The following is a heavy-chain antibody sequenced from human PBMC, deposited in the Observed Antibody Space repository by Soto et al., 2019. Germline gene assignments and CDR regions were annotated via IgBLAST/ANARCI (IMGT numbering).Heavy chain of an antibody. V-gene: IGHV1-8*01. CDR3: ARQDLELRTTGDAFDI. CDR2: MNPNSGNT. CDR1: GYTFTSYD. J-gene: IGHJ3*02. D-gene: IGHD1-7*01. Sequence: ASVKVSCKASGYTFTSYDINWVRQATGQGLEWMGWMNPNSGNTGYAQKFQGRVTMTRNNSISTAYMELSSLRSEDTAVYYCARQDLELRTTGDAFDIWGQGTMVTVSS.